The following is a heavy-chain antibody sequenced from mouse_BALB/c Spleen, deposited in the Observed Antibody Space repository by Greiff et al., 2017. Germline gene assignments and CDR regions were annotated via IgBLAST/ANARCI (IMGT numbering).Heavy chain of an antibody. D-gene: IGHD1-1*01. CDR1: GDSITSGY. Sequence: EVKLLESGPSLVKPSQTLSLTCSVTGDSITSGYWNWIRKFPGNKLEYMGYISYSGSTYYNPSLKSRISITRDTSKNQYYLQLNSVTTEDTATYYCARYNYGSPSFAYLGQGTLVTVSA. V-gene: IGHV3-8*02. CDR2: ISYSGST. J-gene: IGHJ3*01. CDR3: ARYNYGSPSFAY.